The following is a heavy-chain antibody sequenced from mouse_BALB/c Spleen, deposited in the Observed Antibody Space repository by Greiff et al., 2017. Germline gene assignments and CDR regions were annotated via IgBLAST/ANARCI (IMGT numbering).Heavy chain of an antibody. CDR1: GFTFTDFY. CDR2: SSNKANDYTT. V-gene: IGHV7-1*02. D-gene: IGHD3-3*01. Sequence: EVKLEQSGAGLVQPGGSVRLSCATSGFTFTDFYMDWVSQPPGKRLEWIAASSNKANDYTTEQSASVKGRFIVSRDTSQSILYLQMNALRAEATANYCCARALGTYFDYWGQGTPLTVSA. J-gene: IGHJ2*01. CDR3: ARALGTYFDY.